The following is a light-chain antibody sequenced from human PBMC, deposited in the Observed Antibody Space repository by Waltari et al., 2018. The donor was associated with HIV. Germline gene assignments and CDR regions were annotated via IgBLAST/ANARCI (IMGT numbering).Light chain of an antibody. CDR2: ERS. V-gene: IGKV3-15*01. Sequence: EIVLTQSPATLSVSPGERVTLSCRASQRIGSYLAWFQQKPGQVLSLLIYERSVRATGIPARFSGSGSGTEFTLTIGSLQYEDCAVYFCHQYSDWPFSFGQGTKLDIK. CDR1: QRIGSY. J-gene: IGKJ2*03. CDR3: HQYSDWPFS.